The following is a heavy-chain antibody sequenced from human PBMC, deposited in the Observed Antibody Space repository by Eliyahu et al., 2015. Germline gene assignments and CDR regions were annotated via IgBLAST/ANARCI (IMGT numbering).Heavy chain of an antibody. V-gene: IGHV4-34*01. CDR1: GXSFXGYX. CDR2: INQSGST. Sequence: QVQLQQWGAGLLKPSETLSLTCAVYGXSFXGYXWXWIXQPPGKGLEWIGEINQSGSTNYNPSLKSRVTISVDTSKNQFSLKLSSVTAADTAVYYCARGHRGYSYGPPSFSLSLWGQGTLVTVSS. CDR3: ARGHRGYSYGPPSFSLSL. D-gene: IGHD5-18*01. J-gene: IGHJ4*02.